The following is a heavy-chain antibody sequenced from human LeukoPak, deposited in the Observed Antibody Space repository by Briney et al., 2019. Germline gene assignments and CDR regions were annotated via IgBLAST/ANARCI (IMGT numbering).Heavy chain of an antibody. V-gene: IGHV1-3*01. CDR2: INAGNGNT. D-gene: IGHD3-9*01. J-gene: IGHJ4*02. Sequence: GASVKVSCKASGYTFTSYAMHWVRQAPGQRLEWMGWINAGNGNTKYSQKFQGRVTITRDTSASTAYMELSSLRSEDTAVYYCAIHYDILTGYYLFDYWGQGTLVTVSS. CDR3: AIHYDILTGYYLFDY. CDR1: GYTFTSYA.